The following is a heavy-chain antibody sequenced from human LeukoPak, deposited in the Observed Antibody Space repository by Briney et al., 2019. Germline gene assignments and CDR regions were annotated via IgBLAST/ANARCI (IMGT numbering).Heavy chain of an antibody. D-gene: IGHD1-14*01. CDR3: AKDPEGARGWYFDL. V-gene: IGHV3-23*01. CDR2: ISDSGGDT. Sequence: PGGSLRLSCAASGFTVSSNYMSWVRQAPGKGLEWVSSISDSGGDTYYADSVKGRFTISRDNSKNTLYLQMNSLRAEDTAVYYCAKDPEGARGWYFDLWGRGTLVTVSS. J-gene: IGHJ2*01. CDR1: GFTVSSNY.